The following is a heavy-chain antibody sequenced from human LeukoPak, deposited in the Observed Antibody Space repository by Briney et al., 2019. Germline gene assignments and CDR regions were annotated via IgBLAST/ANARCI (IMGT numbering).Heavy chain of an antibody. CDR3: ARDANKADYYDSSGYCLGAFDI. J-gene: IGHJ3*02. CDR1: GFTFSSYA. D-gene: IGHD3-22*01. Sequence: GGSLRLSCAASGFTFSSYAMSWVRQAPGKGLEWVSAISGSGGSTYYADSVKGRFTISRDNSKNTLYLQMNSLRAEDTAVYYCARDANKADYYDSSGYCLGAFDIWGQGTMVTVSS. CDR2: ISGSGGST. V-gene: IGHV3-23*01.